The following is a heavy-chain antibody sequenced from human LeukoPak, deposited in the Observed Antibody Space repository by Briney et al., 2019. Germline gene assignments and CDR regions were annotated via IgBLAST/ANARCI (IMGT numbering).Heavy chain of an antibody. D-gene: IGHD3-22*01. V-gene: IGHV1-8*01. CDR3: AGGVYDSSVSDAFDI. CDR2: MNPNSGNT. J-gene: IGHJ3*02. CDR1: GYTFTSYD. Sequence: VASVKVSGKASGYTFTSYDINWVRQATGQGLEWMGWMNPNSGNTGYAQKFQGRVTMTRNTSISTAYMELSSLRSEDTAVYYCAGGVYDSSVSDAFDIWGQRTMVTVSS.